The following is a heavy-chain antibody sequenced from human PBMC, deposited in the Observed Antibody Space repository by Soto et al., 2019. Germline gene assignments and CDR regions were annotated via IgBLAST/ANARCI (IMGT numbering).Heavy chain of an antibody. V-gene: IGHV3-30-3*01. D-gene: IGHD3-10*01. J-gene: IGHJ4*02. Sequence: QVQLVESGGGVVQPGRSLRLSCAASGFTFSSYAMHWVRQAPGKGLEWVAVISYDGSNKSYADSVKGRFTISRDNSKNKMFLQMNSLRAEDKAVYYCARDRGRGAPIDYWGQGTLVTVSS. CDR1: GFTFSSYA. CDR3: ARDRGRGAPIDY. CDR2: ISYDGSNK.